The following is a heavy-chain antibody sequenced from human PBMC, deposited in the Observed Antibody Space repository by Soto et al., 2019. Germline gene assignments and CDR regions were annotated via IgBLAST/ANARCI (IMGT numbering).Heavy chain of an antibody. D-gene: IGHD7-27*01. CDR1: GFTFGSYA. J-gene: IGHJ3*02. CDR2: ISGSGGST. CDR3: ARNTNWDQDAFDI. Sequence: GESLRLSCAASGFTFGSYAMSWDRQAQGGGMEWVPAISGSGGSTYYAESVKGRLTIPRDNSKNTLYLQMNSLRAEDTAVYYCARNTNWDQDAFDIWGKGTMVTVSS. V-gene: IGHV3-23*01.